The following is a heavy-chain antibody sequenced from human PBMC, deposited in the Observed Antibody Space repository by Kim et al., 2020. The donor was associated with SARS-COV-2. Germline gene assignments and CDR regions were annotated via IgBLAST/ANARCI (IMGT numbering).Heavy chain of an antibody. J-gene: IGHJ4*02. CDR1: GFTFNTYA. CDR2: ISGSDGST. CDR3: AKGRVCDY. D-gene: IGHD3-16*01. V-gene: IGHV3-23*01. Sequence: GGSLRLSCAASGFTFNTYAMSWVRQAPGKGLEWVSGISGSDGSTYYADSVKGRFTISRDNSKNTLYLQMNSPRAEDTAVYYCAKGRVCDYWGQGTLVTVSS.